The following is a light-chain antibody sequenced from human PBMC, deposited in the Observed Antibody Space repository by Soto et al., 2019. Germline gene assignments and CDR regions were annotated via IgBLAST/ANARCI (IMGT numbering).Light chain of an antibody. V-gene: IGLV1-51*02. Sequence: QTVLTQPPSVSAAPGQKVTISCSGSSSNIGENYVSWYQQFPETAPKLLIYEHSKRPSGIPGRFSGSKSGTSATLDITGLQSGDEADYYCGTWDSSLSAGVFGGGTKLTVL. J-gene: IGLJ2*01. CDR2: EHS. CDR1: SSNIGENY. CDR3: GTWDSSLSAGV.